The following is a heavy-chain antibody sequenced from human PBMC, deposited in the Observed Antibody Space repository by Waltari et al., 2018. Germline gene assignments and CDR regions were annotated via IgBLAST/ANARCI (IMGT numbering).Heavy chain of an antibody. J-gene: IGHJ3*02. D-gene: IGHD3-3*01. Sequence: QVQLVQSGAEVKKPGSSVKVSCKASGGTFSSYAISWVRQAPGQGLEWMGGIIPIFVTANYAQKFQGRVTITADESTSTAYMELSSLRSEDTAVYYCARGLGGGYDFWSGYQRDAFDIWGQGTMVTVSS. CDR3: ARGLGGGYDFWSGYQRDAFDI. CDR1: GGTFSSYA. CDR2: IIPIFVTA. V-gene: IGHV1-69*13.